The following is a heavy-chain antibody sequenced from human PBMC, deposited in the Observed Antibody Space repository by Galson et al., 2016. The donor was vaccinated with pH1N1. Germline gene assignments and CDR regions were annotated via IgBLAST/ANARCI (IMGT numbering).Heavy chain of an antibody. V-gene: IGHV3-48*04. Sequence: SLRLSCAASGFTFSSWHMDWVRQAPGEGLEWISFITYTSATIYYADSVKGRFTDSRDNAKNSLYLPMNSLRAEDTAVYYCARPGNYDGDRRGAFDLWGQGTMVTVSP. CDR2: ITYTSATI. CDR1: GFTFSSWH. CDR3: ARPGNYDGDRRGAFDL. D-gene: IGHD4-23*01. J-gene: IGHJ3*01.